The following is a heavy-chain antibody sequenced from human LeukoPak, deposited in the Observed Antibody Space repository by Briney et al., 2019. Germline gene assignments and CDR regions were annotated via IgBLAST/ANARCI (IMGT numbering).Heavy chain of an antibody. Sequence: ASVKVSCKTSGYTFTTYGISWVRQAPGQGLEWMGWISGHKGNTIYAQKLRGRVTMTTDTSTTTAYMDLRSLRHDDTAVYYCARDHVPRGDGYNYYEYWGQGTLVTVSS. V-gene: IGHV1-18*01. D-gene: IGHD5-24*01. CDR3: ARDHVPRGDGYNYYEY. CDR2: ISGHKGNT. CDR1: GYTFTTYG. J-gene: IGHJ4*02.